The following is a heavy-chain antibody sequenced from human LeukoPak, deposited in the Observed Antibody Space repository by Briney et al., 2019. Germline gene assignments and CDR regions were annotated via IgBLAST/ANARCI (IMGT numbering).Heavy chain of an antibody. CDR3: ATVGDYDYFDY. CDR2: IKSKTEGGTT. J-gene: IGHJ4*02. V-gene: IGHV3-15*01. D-gene: IGHD5-12*01. Sequence: PGGSLRLSCAASGFTFNNAWMNWGRQAPGKGLEWVGRIKSKTEGGTTVYAATVKGRFTISRDDSKNMLYLQMNSLKTEDTGVYYCATVGDYDYFDYWGQGTLVTVSS. CDR1: GFTFNNAW.